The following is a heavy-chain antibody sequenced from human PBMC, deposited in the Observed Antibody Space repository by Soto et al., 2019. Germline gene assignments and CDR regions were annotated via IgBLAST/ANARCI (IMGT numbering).Heavy chain of an antibody. J-gene: IGHJ6*02. CDR3: ARVIRDNWNYFGGMDV. Sequence: ASVKVSCKASGYTFTSYGISWGRQAPGQGLEWMGWISAYNGNTNYAQKLQGRVTMTTDTSTSTAYMELRSLRSDDTAVYYCARVIRDNWNYFGGMDVWGQGTTVTVSS. CDR2: ISAYNGNT. V-gene: IGHV1-18*04. D-gene: IGHD1-7*01. CDR1: GYTFTSYG.